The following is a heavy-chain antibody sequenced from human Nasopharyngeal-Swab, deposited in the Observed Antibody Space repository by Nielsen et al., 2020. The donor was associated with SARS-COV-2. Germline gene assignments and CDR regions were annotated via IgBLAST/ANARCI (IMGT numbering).Heavy chain of an antibody. CDR1: GYTFISYG. D-gene: IGHD1-1*01. CDR2: ISAYNGNT. CDR3: AREAPSTFFFDS. Sequence: ASVKVSCKAYGYTFISYGISWVRQAPGQGLEWMGWISAYNGNTNYAQKLQGRVTMTTDTSTSTAYMELRSLRSDDTAVYFCAREAPSTFFFDSWGQGTLLTVSS. V-gene: IGHV1-18*04. J-gene: IGHJ4*02.